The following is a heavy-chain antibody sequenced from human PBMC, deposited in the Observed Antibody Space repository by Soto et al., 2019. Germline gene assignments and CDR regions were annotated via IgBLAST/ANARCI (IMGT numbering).Heavy chain of an antibody. Sequence: GASVKVSCKASGYTFTSYDINWVRQATGQGLEWMGWMNPNSGNTGYAQKFQGRVTMTRNTSISTAYMELSSLRSEDTAVYYCARWGGGCSSTSCYSYYYGMDVWGQGTLVTVSS. CDR2: MNPNSGNT. CDR3: ARWGGGCSSTSCYSYYYGMDV. J-gene: IGHJ6*02. V-gene: IGHV1-8*01. D-gene: IGHD2-2*01. CDR1: GYTFTSYD.